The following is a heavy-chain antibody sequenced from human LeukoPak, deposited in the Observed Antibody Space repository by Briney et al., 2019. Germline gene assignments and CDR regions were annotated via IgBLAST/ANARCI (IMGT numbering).Heavy chain of an antibody. Sequence: GGSLRLSCAASGFTFSVYAMTWVRQAPGKGLEWVSVVSGTGETTYYADSVKGRFTISRDNAKNSLYLQMNSLTAEDTAVYYCARDLLGSDYWGQGTLVTVSS. CDR1: GFTFSVYA. V-gene: IGHV3-23*01. D-gene: IGHD2-8*02. J-gene: IGHJ4*02. CDR2: VSGTGETT. CDR3: ARDLLGSDY.